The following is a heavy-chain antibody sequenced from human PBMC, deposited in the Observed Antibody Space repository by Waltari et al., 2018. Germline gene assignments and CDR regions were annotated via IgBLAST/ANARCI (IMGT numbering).Heavy chain of an antibody. Sequence: QVQLQQWAAGLLTPSETLSLTCAVYGGSFSGYYWSWIRQPPGKGLEWIGEINHSGSTNYNPSLKSRVTISVDTSKNQFSLKLSSVTAADTAVYYCASANIAAPFDYWGQGTLVTVSS. CDR3: ASANIAAPFDY. D-gene: IGHD6-6*01. V-gene: IGHV4-34*01. CDR2: INHSGST. CDR1: GGSFSGYY. J-gene: IGHJ4*02.